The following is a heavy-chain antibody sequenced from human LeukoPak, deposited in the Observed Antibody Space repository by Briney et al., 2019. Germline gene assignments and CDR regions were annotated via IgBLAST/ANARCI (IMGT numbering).Heavy chain of an antibody. J-gene: IGHJ5*02. CDR3: AGDCGLSGSGSYYTNWFDP. D-gene: IGHD3-10*01. CDR2: IHTSGST. Sequence: SETLSLTCTVSGGSISSYYWSWNRQPAGKGLEWIGRIHTSGSTNYNPSLKSRVTMSVDTSKNQFSLKLSSVTAADTAVYYCAGDCGLSGSGSYYTNWFDPWGQGTLVTVSS. V-gene: IGHV4-4*07. CDR1: GGSISSYY.